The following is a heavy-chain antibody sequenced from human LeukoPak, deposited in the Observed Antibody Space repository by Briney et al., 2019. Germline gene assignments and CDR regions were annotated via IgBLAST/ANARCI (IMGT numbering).Heavy chain of an antibody. CDR3: AHSGWYYDFWSGYPFDP. CDR2: IYWDDSK. D-gene: IGHD3-3*01. Sequence: SGPTLVNPTQTLTLTCTFSGFSFSTRGVGVGWIRQPPGRALEWLALIYWDDSKLYSPSLKSRLTITKDTSKYQVVLSMTNMDPVDTATYYCAHSGWYYDFWSGYPFDPWGQGTLVTVSS. V-gene: IGHV2-5*02. CDR1: GFSFSTRGVG. J-gene: IGHJ5*02.